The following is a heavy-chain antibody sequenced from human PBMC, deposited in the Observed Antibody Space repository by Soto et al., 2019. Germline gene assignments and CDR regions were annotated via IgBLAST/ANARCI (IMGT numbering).Heavy chain of an antibody. D-gene: IGHD3-22*01. CDR2: IYYSGST. CDR3: ATNPEHYDSSGYPFDY. J-gene: IGHJ4*02. Sequence: SETLSLTCTVSGGSISSGGYYWSWIRQHPGKGLEWIGYIYYSGSTYYNPSLKSRVTISVDTSKNQFSLKLSPVTAADTAVYYCATNPEHYDSSGYPFDYWGQGTLVTVSS. CDR1: GGSISSGGYY. V-gene: IGHV4-31*03.